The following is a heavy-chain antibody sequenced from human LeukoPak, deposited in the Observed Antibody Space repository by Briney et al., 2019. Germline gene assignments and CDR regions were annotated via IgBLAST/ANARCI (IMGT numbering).Heavy chain of an antibody. Sequence: GGSLRLSCEAAGFAFSSYSMHWVRQAPGKGLEWVAAIWPDGSNKYYANSVKGRFTISRDNSKNTLYLQMNSLRAEDTALYYCVRGQETAWGLDYWGQGTLVTVSS. CDR2: IWPDGSNK. V-gene: IGHV3-33*01. D-gene: IGHD3-16*01. CDR1: GFAFSSYS. CDR3: VRGQETAWGLDY. J-gene: IGHJ4*02.